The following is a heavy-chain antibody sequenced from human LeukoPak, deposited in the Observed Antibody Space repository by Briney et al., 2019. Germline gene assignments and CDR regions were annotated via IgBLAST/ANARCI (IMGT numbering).Heavy chain of an antibody. Sequence: SETLSLTCTVSGGSISNYYWSWIRQPPGKGLEWIGHIYYSGSTKYNPSLKSRVTISLDTSKNQFSLKLSSVTAADTALYFCARGRIYYESTGYQVWGQGTLVTVSS. CDR1: GGSISNYY. D-gene: IGHD3-22*01. V-gene: IGHV4-59*01. CDR3: ARGRIYYESTGYQV. CDR2: IYYSGST. J-gene: IGHJ4*02.